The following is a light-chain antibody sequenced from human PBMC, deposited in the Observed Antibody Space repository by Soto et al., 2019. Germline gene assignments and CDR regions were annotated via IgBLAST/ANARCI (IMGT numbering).Light chain of an antibody. J-gene: IGKJ5*01. CDR3: AVSTNWPIR. CDR1: QSVSSSY. Sequence: DILLIHSPDTLSLSPGERATLSCSASQSVSSSYLAWYQQKPGQAPRLLIYDASSRPTDIPARFSGSGYGTDFTLTISSLEPEDFALDCCAVSTNWPIRFGQGTRLE. V-gene: IGKV3D-20*02. CDR2: DAS.